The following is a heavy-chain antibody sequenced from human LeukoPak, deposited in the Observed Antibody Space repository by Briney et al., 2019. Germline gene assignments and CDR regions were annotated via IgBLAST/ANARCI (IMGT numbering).Heavy chain of an antibody. CDR3: ARPLGYCSSTSCSLAFDI. J-gene: IGHJ3*02. CDR1: GGSISSSSYY. D-gene: IGHD2-2*01. CDR2: IYYSGST. Sequence: KPSETLSLTCTVSGGSISSSSYYWGWIRQPPGKGLGWIGSIYYSGSTYYNPSLKSRVTISVDTSKNQFSLKLSSVTAADTAVYYCARPLGYCSSTSCSLAFDIWGQGTMVTVSS. V-gene: IGHV4-39*01.